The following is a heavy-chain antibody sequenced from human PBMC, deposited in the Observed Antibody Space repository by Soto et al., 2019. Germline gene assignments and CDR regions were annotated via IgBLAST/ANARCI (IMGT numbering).Heavy chain of an antibody. CDR1: GFTFSSYA. Sequence: GGSLSLSCAASGFTFSSYAMHWVRQAPDKGLEWVAVISYDGSNKYYADSVKGQFTISRDNSKNTLYLQMNSLRAEDTAVYYCARGITIFGVVIVYYYGMDVWGQGTTVTVSS. CDR2: ISYDGSNK. D-gene: IGHD3-3*01. V-gene: IGHV3-30-3*01. CDR3: ARGITIFGVVIVYYYGMDV. J-gene: IGHJ6*02.